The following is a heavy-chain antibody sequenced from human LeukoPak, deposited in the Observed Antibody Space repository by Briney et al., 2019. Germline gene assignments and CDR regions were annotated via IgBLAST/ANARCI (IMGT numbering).Heavy chain of an antibody. CDR3: ARHYGP. D-gene: IGHD3-16*01. J-gene: IGHJ5*02. CDR1: GFIVSNNY. Sequence: GGSLRLSCVASGFIVSNNYMSWVRQAPGKGLEWVSVLYNAGSTYYADSVKGRFTISRDNSKSTLYLQTYSLRAEDTAVYYCARHYGPWGQGTLVTVSS. CDR2: LYNAGST. V-gene: IGHV3-53*01.